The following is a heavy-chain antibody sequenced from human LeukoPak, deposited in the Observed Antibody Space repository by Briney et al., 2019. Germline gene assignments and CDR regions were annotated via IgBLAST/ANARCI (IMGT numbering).Heavy chain of an antibody. CDR1: GASVSSNNFY. D-gene: IGHD5-12*01. Sequence: SETLSLTCTVSGASVSSNNFYWNWIRQPPGKGLDWLGYIEYSGDTNYNPSLKSRVTISVDTSKNQFSLKLSSVTAADTAVYYCARDLDRGYDLRYWGQGTLVTVSS. CDR3: ARDLDRGYDLRY. CDR2: IEYSGDT. V-gene: IGHV4-61*01. J-gene: IGHJ4*02.